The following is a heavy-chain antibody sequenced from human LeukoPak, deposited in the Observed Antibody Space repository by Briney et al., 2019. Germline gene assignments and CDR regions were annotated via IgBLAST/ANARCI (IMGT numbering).Heavy chain of an antibody. CDR2: IRSRNSAI. V-gene: IGHV3-48*01. D-gene: IGHD3-10*01. J-gene: IGHJ4*02. CDR3: AREGGSGSYLEY. CDR1: GFTFSDYS. Sequence: GGSLRLSCAASGFTFSDYSMNWVRQAPGKGLEWVSYIRSRNSAIYYADSVKGRFTISRDSAKNSLYLQMNSLRAEDTAVYYCAREGGSGSYLEYWGQGTLVTVSS.